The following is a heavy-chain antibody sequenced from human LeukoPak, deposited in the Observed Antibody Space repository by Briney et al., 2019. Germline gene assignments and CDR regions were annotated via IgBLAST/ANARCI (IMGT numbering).Heavy chain of an antibody. J-gene: IGHJ4*02. Sequence: GGSLRLSCAASGFTVSSNYMSWVRQAPGKGLEWVSVIYSGGSTYYADSVKGRFTISRDNSKNSLYLQMNSLRAEDTALYYCAKDIEPRDSSGLDYWGQGTLVTVSS. V-gene: IGHV3-53*05. CDR1: GFTVSSNY. D-gene: IGHD3-22*01. CDR2: IYSGGST. CDR3: AKDIEPRDSSGLDY.